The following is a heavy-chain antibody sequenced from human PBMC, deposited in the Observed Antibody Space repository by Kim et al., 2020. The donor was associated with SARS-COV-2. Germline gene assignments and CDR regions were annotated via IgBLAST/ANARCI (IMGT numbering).Heavy chain of an antibody. Sequence: SETLSLTCTVSGGSISNSSYYWGWIRQPPGKGLEWIGSIYYSGSTYYNPSLKSRVTISVDTSKNQFSLKLSSVTAADTAVYYCARHGQRGSYDYWGQGTLVTVSS. CDR3: ARHGQRGSYDY. CDR1: GGSISNSSYY. V-gene: IGHV4-39*01. D-gene: IGHD1-1*01. CDR2: IYYSGST. J-gene: IGHJ4*02.